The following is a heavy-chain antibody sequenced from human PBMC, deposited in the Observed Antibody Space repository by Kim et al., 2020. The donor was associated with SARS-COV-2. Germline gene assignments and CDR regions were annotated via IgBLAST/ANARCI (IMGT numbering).Heavy chain of an antibody. J-gene: IGHJ3*02. CDR3: ARVSGGIAARRFAAFDI. V-gene: IGHV4-34*01. Sequence: LKSRVTISVDTSKNQFSLKLSAVTAADTAVYYCARVSGGIAARRFAAFDIWGQGTMVTVSS. D-gene: IGHD6-6*01.